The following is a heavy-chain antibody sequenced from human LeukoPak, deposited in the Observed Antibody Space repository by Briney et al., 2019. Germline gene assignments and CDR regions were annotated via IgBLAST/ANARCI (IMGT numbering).Heavy chain of an antibody. D-gene: IGHD3-3*01. CDR1: GYTLTELS. J-gene: IGHJ4*02. CDR2: IIPIFGTA. V-gene: IGHV1-69*05. CDR3: ARHALIGDFWSGYFDY. Sequence: GASVKVSCKVSGYTLTELSMHWVRQAPGKGLEWMGRIIPIFGTANYAQKFQGRVTITTDESTSTAYMELSSLRSEDTAVYYCARHALIGDFWSGYFDYWGQGTLVTVSS.